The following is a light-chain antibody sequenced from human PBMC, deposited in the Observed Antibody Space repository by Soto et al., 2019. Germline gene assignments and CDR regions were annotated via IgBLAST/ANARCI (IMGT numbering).Light chain of an antibody. Sequence: EIVLTQSPATLSLSPGERATLSCRASQSVSSYLAWYQQKPGQAPRLLIYDAFTRATGIPARFRGSGSGTDFTLSISSLEPEDFAVYYCQQRGYTFGQGTKLEIK. CDR1: QSVSSY. CDR2: DAF. V-gene: IGKV3-11*01. J-gene: IGKJ2*01. CDR3: QQRGYT.